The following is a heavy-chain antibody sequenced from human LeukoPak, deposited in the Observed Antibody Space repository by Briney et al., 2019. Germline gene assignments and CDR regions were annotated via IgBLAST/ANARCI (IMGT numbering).Heavy chain of an antibody. V-gene: IGHV3-21*01. D-gene: IGHD6-19*01. J-gene: IGHJ4*02. Sequence: PGGSLRLSCAASGFTFGSYSMNWVRQAPGKGLEWVSSISSSSSYIYYADSVKGRFTISRDNAKNSLYLQMNSLRAEDTAVYYCARGSSGWFFDYWGQGTLVTVSS. CDR2: ISSSSSYI. CDR1: GFTFGSYS. CDR3: ARGSSGWFFDY.